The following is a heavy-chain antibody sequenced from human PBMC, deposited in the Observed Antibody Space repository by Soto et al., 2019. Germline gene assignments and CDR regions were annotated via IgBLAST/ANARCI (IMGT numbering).Heavy chain of an antibody. CDR2: INHSGST. CDR1: GGSFSGYY. V-gene: IGHV4-34*01. CDR3: ARKICSGGSCYWDY. Sequence: QVQLQQWGAGLLKPSETLSLTCAVYGGSFSGYYWSWIRQPPGKGLEWIGEINHSGSTNYNPSLKSRVTISVDTSKNQFSLKLSSVTAADTAVYYCARKICSGGSCYWDYWGQGTLVTVSS. D-gene: IGHD2-15*01. J-gene: IGHJ4*02.